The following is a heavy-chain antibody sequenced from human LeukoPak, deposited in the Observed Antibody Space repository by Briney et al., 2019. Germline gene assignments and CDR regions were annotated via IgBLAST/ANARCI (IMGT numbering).Heavy chain of an antibody. CDR1: GGTFSSYA. CDR3: ARDYGYNSILPRGGFDY. V-gene: IGHV1-69*05. D-gene: IGHD5-24*01. CDR2: ISPIFGTA. J-gene: IGHJ4*02. Sequence: SVKVSXKASGGTFSSYAISWVRQAPGQGIEWMGGISPIFGTANYEQKFHGRVKITTDESTSTAYMELSILRSEDAAVYYCARDYGYNSILPRGGFDYWGQGTLVTVST.